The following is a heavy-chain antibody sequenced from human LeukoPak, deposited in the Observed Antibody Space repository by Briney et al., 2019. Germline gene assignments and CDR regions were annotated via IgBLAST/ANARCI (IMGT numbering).Heavy chain of an antibody. J-gene: IGHJ6*03. CDR2: ISGSGDST. CDR1: GFTFSSYA. V-gene: IGHV3-23*01. CDR3: AKGGYQPYYYMDV. Sequence: PGGSLRLSCAASGFTFSSYAMSWVRQAPGKGLEWVSAISGSGDSTYYADSVKGRFTISRDNSKNTLYLQVNSLRAEDTAVYYCAKGGYQPYYYMDVWGKGTTVTVSS. D-gene: IGHD2-2*01.